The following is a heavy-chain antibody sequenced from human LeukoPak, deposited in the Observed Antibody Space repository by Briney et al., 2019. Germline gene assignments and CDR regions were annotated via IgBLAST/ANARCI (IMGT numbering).Heavy chain of an antibody. CDR1: GFTFSRYS. Sequence: GGSLRLSCAASGFTFSRYSMNWVRQAPGKGLEWVSSISSSSSYIYYADSVKGRFTISRDNAKNSLYLQMNSLRAEDTAVYYCARSTRGSGYPNDYWGQGTLVTVSS. CDR3: ARSTRGSGYPNDY. CDR2: ISSSSSYI. J-gene: IGHJ4*02. D-gene: IGHD3-22*01. V-gene: IGHV3-21*01.